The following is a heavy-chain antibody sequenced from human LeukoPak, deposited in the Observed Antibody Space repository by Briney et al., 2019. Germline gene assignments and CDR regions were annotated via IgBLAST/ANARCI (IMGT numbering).Heavy chain of an antibody. Sequence: GGSLRLSCAASGFTFSSYGMHWVRQAPGKGLEWVAFIRYDGSNKYYADSVKGRFTISRDNSKNTLYLQMDSLRAEDTAVYYCARDNGGYGQRGYYYYYMDVWGKGTTVTISS. D-gene: IGHD5-12*01. V-gene: IGHV3-30*02. CDR1: GFTFSSYG. J-gene: IGHJ6*03. CDR2: IRYDGSNK. CDR3: ARDNGGYGQRGYYYYYMDV.